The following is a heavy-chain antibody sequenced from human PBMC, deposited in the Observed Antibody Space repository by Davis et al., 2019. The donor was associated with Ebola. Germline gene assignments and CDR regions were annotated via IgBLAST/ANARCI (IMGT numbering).Heavy chain of an antibody. Sequence: GESLKISCAASGFTFSDYYMSWIRQAPGKGLEWVSYISSSGSTIYYADSVKGRFTISRDNAKNSLYLQMNSLRAEDTAVYYCAREIQTYYDPLRAIGDWFDPWGQGTLVTVSS. V-gene: IGHV3-11*01. J-gene: IGHJ5*02. D-gene: IGHD3-3*01. CDR2: ISSSGSTI. CDR1: GFTFSDYY. CDR3: AREIQTYYDPLRAIGDWFDP.